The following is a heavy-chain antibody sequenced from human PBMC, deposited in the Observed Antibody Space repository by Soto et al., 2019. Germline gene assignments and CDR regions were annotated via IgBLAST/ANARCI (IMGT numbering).Heavy chain of an antibody. CDR3: AKESTPHVGYCFNGVCYNDY. D-gene: IGHD2-8*01. CDR2: ISASGDST. J-gene: IGHJ4*02. CDR1: RFTFNSYA. Sequence: GGSLRLSCAASRFTFNSYAMSWVRQAPGKGLEWVSVISASGDSTFYVDSVKGRFTISRDNSKNTLNLQMSSLRVEDTAVYYCAKESTPHVGYCFNGVCYNDYWGQGTLVTVSS. V-gene: IGHV3-23*01.